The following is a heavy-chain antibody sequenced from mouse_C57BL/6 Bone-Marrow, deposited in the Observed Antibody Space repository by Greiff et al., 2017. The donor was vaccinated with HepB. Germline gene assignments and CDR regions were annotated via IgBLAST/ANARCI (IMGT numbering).Heavy chain of an antibody. CDR2: IYPRSGNT. D-gene: IGHD2-2*01. Sequence: LQESGAELARPGASVKLSCKASGYTFTSYGISWVKQRTGQGLEWIGEIYPRSGNTYYNEKFKGKATLTADKSSSTAYMELRSLTSEDSAVYFCARSGSTMVTTGAYWGQGTLVTVSA. J-gene: IGHJ3*01. V-gene: IGHV1-81*01. CDR1: GYTFTSYG. CDR3: ARSGSTMVTTGAY.